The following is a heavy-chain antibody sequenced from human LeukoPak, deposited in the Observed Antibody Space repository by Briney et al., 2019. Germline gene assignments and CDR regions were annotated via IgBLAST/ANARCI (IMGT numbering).Heavy chain of an antibody. V-gene: IGHV3-7*01. J-gene: IGHJ4*02. D-gene: IGHD3-22*01. Sequence: PGGSLRLSCAASGFTFSSNWMTWVRQAPGKGLEWVANIKQDGSEKYYVDSVKGRFTISRDNAKNSLYLQMSSLRAEDTAVYYCARSRDSSGYYYLIWGQGTLVTVSS. CDR2: IKQDGSEK. CDR3: ARSRDSSGYYYLI. CDR1: GFTFSSNW.